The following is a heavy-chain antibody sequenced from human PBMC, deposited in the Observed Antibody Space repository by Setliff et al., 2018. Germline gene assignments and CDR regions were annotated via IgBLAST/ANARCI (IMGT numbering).Heavy chain of an antibody. CDR1: GFTFSDYY. CDR3: ARTCSGSGCYAGLES. CDR2: ISGAGNDI. V-gene: IGHV3-11*04. J-gene: IGHJ4*02. D-gene: IGHD2-15*01. Sequence: PGGSLRLSCVASGFTFSDYYMSWIRQTPGKGLECISYISGAGNDIYYADSVKGRFTISRDNAKNTLYLQMNSLRPEDTAVYYCARTCSGSGCYAGLESWGQGTPVTVSS.